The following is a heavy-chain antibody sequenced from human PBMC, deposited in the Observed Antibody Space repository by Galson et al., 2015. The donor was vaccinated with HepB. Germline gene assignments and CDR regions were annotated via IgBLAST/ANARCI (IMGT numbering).Heavy chain of an antibody. CDR1: GYTFTSYA. D-gene: IGHD3-3*01. Sequence: SVKVSCKASGYTFTSYAMNWVRQAPGQGLEWMGWINTNTGNPTYAQGFTGRFVFSLDTSVSTAYLQISSLKAEDTAVYYCARDGERDDFWSGYYGWGMGRDYYMDVWGQGTLVTVSS. CDR2: INTNTGNP. J-gene: IGHJ4*02. V-gene: IGHV7-4-1*02. CDR3: ARDGERDDFWSGYYGWGMGRDYYMDV.